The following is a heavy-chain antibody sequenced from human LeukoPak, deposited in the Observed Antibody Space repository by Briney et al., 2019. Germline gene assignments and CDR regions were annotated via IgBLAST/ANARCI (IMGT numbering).Heavy chain of an antibody. V-gene: IGHV1-69*04. CDR1: GGTSSSYA. Sequence: SVKVSCKASGGTSSSYAISWVRQAPGQGLEWMGRIIPIFGIANYAQKFQGRVTNTADKSTSTAYMELSSLRSEDTAVYCCARETDIVATIPGLFDYWGQGTLVTVSS. D-gene: IGHD5-12*01. J-gene: IGHJ4*02. CDR3: ARETDIVATIPGLFDY. CDR2: IIPIFGIA.